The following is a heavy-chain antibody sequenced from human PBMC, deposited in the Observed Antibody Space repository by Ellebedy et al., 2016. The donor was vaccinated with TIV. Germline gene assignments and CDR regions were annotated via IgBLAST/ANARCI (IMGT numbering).Heavy chain of an antibody. V-gene: IGHV3-30*02. CDR3: AKDPYSSSSIGGYFQH. Sequence: GGSLRLSCAASGFTFSSYGMHWVRQAPGKGLEWVAFIRYDGSNKYYADSVKGRFTISRDNSKNTLCLQVNSLRAEDTAVYYCAKDPYSSSSIGGYFQHWGQGTLVTVSS. CDR1: GFTFSSYG. CDR2: IRYDGSNK. J-gene: IGHJ1*01. D-gene: IGHD6-13*01.